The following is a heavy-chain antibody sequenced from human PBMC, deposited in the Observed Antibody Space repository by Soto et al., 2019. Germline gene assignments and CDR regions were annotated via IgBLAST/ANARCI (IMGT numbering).Heavy chain of an antibody. Sequence: SETLSLTCTVSGGSISSGGYYWSWIRQHPGKGLEWIGYIYYSGNTDYNPSLKSRLTIPVDTSKNQFSLKLTSGTAADTALYFCARHVFAPGGRWFGPWGPGLLVTVSS. CDR2: IYYSGNT. V-gene: IGHV4-31*03. CDR3: ARHVFAPGGRWFGP. J-gene: IGHJ5*02. D-gene: IGHD2-15*01. CDR1: GGSISSGGYY.